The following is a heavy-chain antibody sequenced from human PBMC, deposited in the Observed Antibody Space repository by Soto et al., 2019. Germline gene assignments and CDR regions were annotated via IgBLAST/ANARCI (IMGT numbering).Heavy chain of an antibody. CDR3: ARVPVHYYGSGSSYYFDY. V-gene: IGHV3-66*01. J-gene: IGHJ4*02. Sequence: GESLKISCAASGFTVSSNYMSWVRQAPGKGLEWVSVIYSGGITYYADSVKGRFTISRHNSKNTLYLQMNSLRAEDTAVYYCARVPVHYYGSGSSYYFDYWGQGTLVTFSS. D-gene: IGHD3-10*01. CDR2: IYSGGIT. CDR1: GFTVSSNY.